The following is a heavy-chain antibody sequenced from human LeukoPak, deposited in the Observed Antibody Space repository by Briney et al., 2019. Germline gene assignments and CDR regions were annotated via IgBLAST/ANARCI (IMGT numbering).Heavy chain of an antibody. Sequence: KPSETLSLTCTVSGGSISSYYWSWIRQPPGKGLEWIGYIYYSGSTNYNPSLKSRVTISVDTSKNQFSLKLSSVTAADTAVYYCARVKAYCGGDCYSRNWFDPWGQGTLVTVSS. CDR2: IYYSGST. J-gene: IGHJ5*02. V-gene: IGHV4-59*01. CDR3: ARVKAYCGGDCYSRNWFDP. D-gene: IGHD2-21*02. CDR1: GGSISSYY.